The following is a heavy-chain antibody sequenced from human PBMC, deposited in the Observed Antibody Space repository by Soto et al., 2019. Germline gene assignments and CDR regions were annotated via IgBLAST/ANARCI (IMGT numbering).Heavy chain of an antibody. CDR1: GGTFSSYT. J-gene: IGHJ6*02. CDR2: IIPILGIA. Sequence: QVQLVQSGAEVKKPGSSVKVSCKASGGTFSSYTISWVRQAPGQGLEWMGRIIPILGIANYAQKFQGRVTITADQSKSTAYMELSSLRSEETVVYYCARDLRVGGYDLYYYYCGMDVWGQGTTVTVSS. CDR3: ARDLRVGGYDLYYYYCGMDV. V-gene: IGHV1-69*02. D-gene: IGHD5-12*01.